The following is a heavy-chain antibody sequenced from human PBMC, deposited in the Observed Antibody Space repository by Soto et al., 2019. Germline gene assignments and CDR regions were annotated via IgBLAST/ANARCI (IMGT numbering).Heavy chain of an antibody. CDR2: SIPIFGTA. V-gene: IGHV1-69*13. J-gene: IGHJ6*02. D-gene: IGHD5-12*01. Sequence: SVTVSCKASGGTFNNYPITWVRQAPGEGLEWMGGSIPIFGTANYAQKFQGRVTISVDESTSTAYMELSSLRSEDTAVYYCARGRGYSGDDHYYYFDMDVWGQGTTVTVS. CDR3: ARGRGYSGDDHYYYFDMDV. CDR1: GGTFNNYP.